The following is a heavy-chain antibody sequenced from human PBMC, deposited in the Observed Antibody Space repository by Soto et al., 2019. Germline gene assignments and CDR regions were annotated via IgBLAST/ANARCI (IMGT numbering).Heavy chain of an antibody. V-gene: IGHV4-59*01. J-gene: IGHJ3*02. CDR3: ARDQVDTAMGLGAFDI. CDR1: GGSISSYY. D-gene: IGHD5-18*01. Sequence: PSETLSLTCTVSGGSISSYYWSWIRQPPGKGLEWIGYIYCSGSTNYNPSLKSRVTISVDTSKNQFSLKLSSVTAADTAVYYCARDQVDTAMGLGAFDIWGQGTMVTVSS. CDR2: IYCSGST.